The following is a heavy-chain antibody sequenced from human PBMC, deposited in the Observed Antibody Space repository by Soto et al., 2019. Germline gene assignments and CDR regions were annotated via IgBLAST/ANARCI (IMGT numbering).Heavy chain of an antibody. CDR3: ARDLLDTTVDYYFDS. J-gene: IGHJ4*02. CDR1: GGSLSSGTYY. V-gene: IGHV4-30-4*01. Sequence: LSLTCTVSGGSLSSGTYYWSWIRQPPGKGLEWIGYIYHSGSSQSNPSLKSRVTISIDTSKNQFSLELRSVTAADTAVYYCARDLLDTTVDYYFDSWGPGRLVTVSS. D-gene: IGHD4-17*01. CDR2: IYHSGSS.